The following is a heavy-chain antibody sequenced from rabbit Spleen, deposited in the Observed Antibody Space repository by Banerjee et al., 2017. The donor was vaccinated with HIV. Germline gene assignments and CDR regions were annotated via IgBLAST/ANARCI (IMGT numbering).Heavy chain of an antibody. CDR2: INTATGKA. V-gene: IGHV1S45*01. J-gene: IGHJ4*01. D-gene: IGHD1-1*01. CDR1: GVSLNDKDV. Sequence: QEQLEESGGGLVKPEGSLTLTCKASGVSLNDKDVMCWVRQAPGKGLEWIACINTATGKAIYASWAKGRFTISKTSSTTVTLQMTSLTAADTATYFCARDLVAVIGWNFNLWGQGTLVTVS. CDR3: ARDLVAVIGWNFNL.